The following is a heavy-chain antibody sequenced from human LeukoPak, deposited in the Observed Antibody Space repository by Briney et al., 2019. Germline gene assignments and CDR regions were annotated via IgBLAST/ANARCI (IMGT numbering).Heavy chain of an antibody. J-gene: IGHJ5*02. V-gene: IGHV4-59*01. CDR2: IYYSGST. D-gene: IGHD2-2*01. CDR1: GGSISSYY. CDR3: ARGRGTSFRPNHCSSTSCLRGWFDP. Sequence: SETLSLTCTASGGSISSYYWSWIRQPPGKGLEWIGYIYYSGSTNYNPSLKSRVTISVGTSKNQFSLKLSSVTAADTAVYYCARGRGTSFRPNHCSSTSCLRGWFDPWGQGTLVTVSS.